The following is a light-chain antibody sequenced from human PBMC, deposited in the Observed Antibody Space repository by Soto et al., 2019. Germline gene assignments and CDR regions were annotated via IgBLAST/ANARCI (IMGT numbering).Light chain of an antibody. J-gene: IGKJ4*01. CDR3: EQYYSYALLT. Sequence: AIRMTQSASSLSASTGDRVTITCRSSQGISSYVAWYQQKPGKAPNLLIYAASTLQSGGPSRFSCSGSGTDFTLSSSCLQSEDFATYYCEQYYSYALLTVGGGTKVEIK. V-gene: IGKV1-8*01. CDR1: QGISSY. CDR2: AAS.